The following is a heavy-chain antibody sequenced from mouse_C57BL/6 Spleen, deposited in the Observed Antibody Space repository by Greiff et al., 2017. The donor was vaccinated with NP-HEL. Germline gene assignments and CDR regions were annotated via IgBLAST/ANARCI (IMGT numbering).Heavy chain of an antibody. Sequence: EVMLVESGGGLVQPGGSLSLSCAASGFTFTDYYMSWVHQPPGKALEWLGFIRNKANGYTTEYSASVKGRFTISSDNSQSILYLQMNALRAEDSATYYCARYYDYDGGYYFDYWGQGTTLTVSS. D-gene: IGHD2-4*01. J-gene: IGHJ2*01. V-gene: IGHV7-3*01. CDR1: GFTFTDYY. CDR2: IRNKANGYTT. CDR3: ARYYDYDGGYYFDY.